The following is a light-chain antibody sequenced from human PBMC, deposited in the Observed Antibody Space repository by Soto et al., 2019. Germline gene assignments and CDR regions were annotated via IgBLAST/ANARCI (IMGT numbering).Light chain of an antibody. CDR2: GAS. V-gene: IGKV3-20*01. Sequence: EMVLTQSPGTLSLSPGERATLSCRASQSVSSSYLAWYQQKPGQAPRVLIHGASSRATGIPDRFSGSGSGTDFTLSISRLEPEDCAVYFCQQYGNPPPNAFGQGTKVEIK. CDR3: QQYGNPPPNA. CDR1: QSVSSSY. J-gene: IGKJ2*01.